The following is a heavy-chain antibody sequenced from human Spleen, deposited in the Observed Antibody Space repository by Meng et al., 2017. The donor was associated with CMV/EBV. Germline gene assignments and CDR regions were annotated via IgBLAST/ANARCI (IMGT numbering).Heavy chain of an antibody. V-gene: IGHV2-5*02. CDR1: GFSLSTSGVG. J-gene: IGHJ5*02. CDR3: AHRRGTFGGVTNWFDP. D-gene: IGHD3-16*01. Sequence: TTFKESGPTLVKPTQTLTLTCTFSGFSLSTSGVGVGWIRQPPGKALEWLALIYWDDDKRYSPSLKSRLTITKDTSKNQVVLTMTNMDPVDTATYYCAHRRGTFGGVTNWFDPWGQGTLVTVSS. CDR2: IYWDDDK.